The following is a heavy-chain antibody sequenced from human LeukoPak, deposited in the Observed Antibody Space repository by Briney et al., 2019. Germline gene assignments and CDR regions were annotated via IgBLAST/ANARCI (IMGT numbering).Heavy chain of an antibody. V-gene: IGHV3-21*01. CDR2: ISSSSSYI. CDR1: GFTFSSYS. CDR3: ARDQYPTYYYDSSGYYPPGY. Sequence: GGSLRLSCAASGFTFSSYSMNWVRQAPGKGLEWVSSISSSSSYIYYADSVKGRFTISRDNAKNSLYLQMNSLRAEDTAVHYCARDQYPTYYYDSSGYYPPGYWGQGTLVTVSS. D-gene: IGHD3-22*01. J-gene: IGHJ4*02.